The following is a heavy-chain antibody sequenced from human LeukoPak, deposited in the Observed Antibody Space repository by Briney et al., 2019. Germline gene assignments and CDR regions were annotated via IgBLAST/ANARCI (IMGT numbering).Heavy chain of an antibody. Sequence: GGSLRLSCAASGFTVSSTYMSWVRQAPGKGLEWASVIYSGGGTYYADSVKGRFTISRDNSKNMLYLQMNSLRAEDTAVYYCARRYSYGSFDYWGQGTLVTVSS. J-gene: IGHJ4*02. CDR3: ARRYSYGSFDY. CDR1: GFTVSSTY. D-gene: IGHD5-18*01. CDR2: IYSGGGT. V-gene: IGHV3-53*01.